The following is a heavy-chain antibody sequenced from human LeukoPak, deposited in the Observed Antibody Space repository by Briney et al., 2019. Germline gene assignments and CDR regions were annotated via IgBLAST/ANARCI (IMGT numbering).Heavy chain of an antibody. J-gene: IGHJ4*02. Sequence: GGSLRLSCAASGFTFSSYAMSWVRQAPGKGLEWVSAMTGSSGGTFYADSVKGRFTISRDNSKNTVHLQMNRLRAEDTAIYYCAKDVIAGRPYYFDYWGQGTLVTVSS. CDR2: MTGSSGGT. D-gene: IGHD6-6*01. V-gene: IGHV3-23*01. CDR1: GFTFSSYA. CDR3: AKDVIAGRPYYFDY.